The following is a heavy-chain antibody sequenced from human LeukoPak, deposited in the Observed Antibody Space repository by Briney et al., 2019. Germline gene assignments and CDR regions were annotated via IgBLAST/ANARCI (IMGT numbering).Heavy chain of an antibody. V-gene: IGHV3-21*01. CDR2: IFTSSTYT. D-gene: IGHD3-10*01. CDR3: ASESRGIITRPIDF. J-gene: IGHJ4*02. CDR1: GFTFSSYN. Sequence: TGGSLRLSCAASGFTFSSYNMNWVRQAPGKGLEWVSSIFTSSTYTFYADSVKGRLTIPRDNAKNSIYLQMHSLRAKDTATYYCASESRGIITRPIDFCCQGTLVIVTA.